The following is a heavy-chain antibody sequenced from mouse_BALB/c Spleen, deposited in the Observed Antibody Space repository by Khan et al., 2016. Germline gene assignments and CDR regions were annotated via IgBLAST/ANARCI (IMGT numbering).Heavy chain of an antibody. D-gene: IGHD3-3*01. V-gene: IGHV14-3*02. CDR3: ASMDRK. CDR2: IDPPNGNT. Sequence: VQLQQSGAELVKPGATVKLSCTASGLNIKDTYMHWLKQWPEQGLEWIGMIDPPNGNTKYFPKFQGKATITADTSSSTDYLQLSCLTSEVTAAYYCASMDRKWDQGTTITVS. J-gene: IGHJ2*01. CDR1: GLNIKDTY.